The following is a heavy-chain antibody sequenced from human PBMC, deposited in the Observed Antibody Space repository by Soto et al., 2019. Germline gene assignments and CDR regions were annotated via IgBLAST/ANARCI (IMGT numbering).Heavy chain of an antibody. CDR1: GYTFTSYA. CDR3: ARAGIAAAGTNPYYFDY. V-gene: IGHV1-3*01. CDR2: INAGNGNT. D-gene: IGHD6-13*01. J-gene: IGHJ4*02. Sequence: QVQLVQSGAEVKKPGASVKVSCKASGYTFTSYAMHWVRQAPGQRREWMGWINAGNGNTKYSQKFQGRVTITRDTSASTAYMELSSLRSEDTAVYYCARAGIAAAGTNPYYFDYWGQGTLVTVSS.